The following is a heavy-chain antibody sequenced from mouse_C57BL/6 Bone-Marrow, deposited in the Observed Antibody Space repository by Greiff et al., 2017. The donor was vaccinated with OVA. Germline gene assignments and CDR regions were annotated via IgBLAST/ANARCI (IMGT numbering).Heavy chain of an antibody. CDR3: ADYYGSSLDY. CDR2: IHPNSGST. CDR1: GYTFTSYW. J-gene: IGHJ2*01. D-gene: IGHD1-1*01. Sequence: VKLQQPGAELVKPGASVKLSCKASGYTFTSYWMHWVKQRPGQGLEWIGMIHPNSGSTNYNEKFKSKATLTVDKSSSTAYMQLSSLTSEDSAVYYCADYYGSSLDYWGQGTTLTVSS. V-gene: IGHV1-64*01.